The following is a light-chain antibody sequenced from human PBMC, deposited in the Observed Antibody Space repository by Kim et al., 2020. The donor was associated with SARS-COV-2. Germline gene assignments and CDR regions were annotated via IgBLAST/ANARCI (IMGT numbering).Light chain of an antibody. Sequence: QSVLTQPPSASGTPGQRVTISCSGGNSNIGANTVNWYQQFPGTAPKLLIYANDRRPSGVPDRFSVSQSGTSASLAISGLQSEDEADYYCATWDDSLSAWVFGGGTQLTVL. CDR2: AND. CDR3: ATWDDSLSAWV. V-gene: IGLV1-44*01. J-gene: IGLJ3*02. CDR1: NSNIGANT.